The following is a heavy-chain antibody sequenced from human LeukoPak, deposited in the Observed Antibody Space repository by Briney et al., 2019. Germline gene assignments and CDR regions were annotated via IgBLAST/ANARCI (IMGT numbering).Heavy chain of an antibody. CDR2: FSRGSLDT. D-gene: IGHD3-22*01. Sequence: GGSLRLSCAASGFTLSDYPMTWVRQAPGKGLQWVSLFSRGSLDTSYADSVRGRFTVSRDNDKNTLYLQMNSLRAEDTAVYYCARRGYESSGPKYYFDHWGQGILVTVSS. V-gene: IGHV3-23*01. CDR1: GFTLSDYP. CDR3: ARRGYESSGPKYYFDH. J-gene: IGHJ4*02.